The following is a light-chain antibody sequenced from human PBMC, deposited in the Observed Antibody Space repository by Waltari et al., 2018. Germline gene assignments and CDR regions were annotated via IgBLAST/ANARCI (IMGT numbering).Light chain of an antibody. J-gene: IGLJ3*02. CDR1: SRYVGGYDY. Sequence: QSALTLPRQVSGSPGQSVTISCNGTSRYVGGYDYVPWYQQHPGKAPKLMIYDVSKRPSGVPDRFSGSKSGNTASLTISGLQAEDEADCYCCSYAGSYTLVFGGGTKLTVL. CDR3: CSYAGSYTLV. V-gene: IGLV2-11*01. CDR2: DVS.